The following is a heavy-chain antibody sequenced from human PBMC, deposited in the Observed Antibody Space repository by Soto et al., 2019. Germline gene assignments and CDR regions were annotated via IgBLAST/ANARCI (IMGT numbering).Heavy chain of an antibody. J-gene: IGHJ4*02. CDR1: GFTFSSYW. CDR2: IKQDGSEK. V-gene: IGHV3-7*01. D-gene: IGHD3-9*01. Sequence: EVQLVESGGGLVQPGGSLRLSCAASGFTFSSYWMSWVRQAPGKGLEWVANIKQDGSEKYYVDSVKGRFTISRDNAKNSLYLQMNSLRAEDTAVYYCARDRQYYDILTGYQYITHFDYWGQGTLVTVSS. CDR3: ARDRQYYDILTGYQYITHFDY.